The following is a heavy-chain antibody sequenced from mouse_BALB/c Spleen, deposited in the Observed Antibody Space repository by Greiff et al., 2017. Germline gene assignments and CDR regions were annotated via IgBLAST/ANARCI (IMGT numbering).Heavy chain of an antibody. CDR3: AREGVEYYGSSSWFAD. CDR2: ISDGGSYT. V-gene: IGHV5-4*02. CDR1: GFTFSDYY. J-gene: IGHJ3*01. Sequence: EVQRVESGGGLVKPGGSLKLSCAASGFTFSDYYMYWVRQTPEKRLEWVATISDGGSYTYYPDSVKGRFTISRDNAKNNLYLQMSSLKSEDTAMYYCAREGVEYYGSSSWFADWGQGTLVTVSA. D-gene: IGHD1-1*01.